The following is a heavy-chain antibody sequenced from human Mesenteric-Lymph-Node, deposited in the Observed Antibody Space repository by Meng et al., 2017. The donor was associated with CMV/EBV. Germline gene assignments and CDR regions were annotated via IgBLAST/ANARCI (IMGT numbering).Heavy chain of an antibody. D-gene: IGHD2-2*01. CDR2: ISWNSGSI. V-gene: IGHV3-9*01. J-gene: IGHJ4*02. CDR1: GFTFDDYA. Sequence: SLKISCAASGFTFDDYAMHWVRQAPGKGLEWVSGISWNSGSIGYADSVKGRFTISRDNAKNSLYLQMNSLRAEDTALYYCAKGLQDFVVVPAFDYWGQGTLVTVSS. CDR3: AKGLQDFVVVPAFDY.